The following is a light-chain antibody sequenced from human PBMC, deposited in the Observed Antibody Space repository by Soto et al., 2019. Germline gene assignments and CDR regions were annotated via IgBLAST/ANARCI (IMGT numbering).Light chain of an antibody. CDR2: EVS. CDR1: SSDVGTYNY. V-gene: IGLV2-14*01. J-gene: IGLJ1*01. Sequence: QSVLTQPASVSGSRGQSIIISCTGTSSDVGTYNYVSWYQHHPGKAPKLIIYEVSNRPSGVSNRFSGSKSGSTASLTISGLQAEDEADYHCSSYTRDTALVFGTGTKVTVL. CDR3: SSYTRDTALV.